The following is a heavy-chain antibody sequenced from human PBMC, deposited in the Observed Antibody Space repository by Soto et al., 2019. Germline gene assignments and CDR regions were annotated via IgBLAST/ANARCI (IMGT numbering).Heavy chain of an antibody. D-gene: IGHD2-15*01. CDR3: ARDKSSGGSCYPPCGMDV. J-gene: IGHJ6*02. CDR1: GFTFSSYW. Sequence: GGSLRLSCAASGFTFSSYWMSWVRQAPGKGLEWVANIKQDGSEKYYVDSVKGRFTISRDNAKNSLYLQMNSLRAEDTAVYYCARDKSSGGSCYPPCGMDVWGQGTTVTVSS. V-gene: IGHV3-7*05. CDR2: IKQDGSEK.